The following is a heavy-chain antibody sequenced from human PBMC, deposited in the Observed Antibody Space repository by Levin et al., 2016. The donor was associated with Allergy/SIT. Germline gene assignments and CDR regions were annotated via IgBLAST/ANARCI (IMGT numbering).Heavy chain of an antibody. J-gene: IGHJ5*02. V-gene: IGHV4-31*03. CDR1: GGSISSGAYY. CDR3: ARDRSSSSGWLDP. D-gene: IGHD6-6*01. Sequence: SETLSLTCTVSGGSISSGAYYWSWIRQHPGKGLEWIGYIYYRGSTYYNPSLKSRVTISVDTSKNQFSLKLSSVTAADTAVYYCARDRSSSSGWLDPWGQGTLVTVSS. CDR2: IYYRGST.